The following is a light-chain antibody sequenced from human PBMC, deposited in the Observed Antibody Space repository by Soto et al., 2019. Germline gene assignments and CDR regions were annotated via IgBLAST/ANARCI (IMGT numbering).Light chain of an antibody. CDR3: QQYASFPLT. CDR1: HGIYSY. V-gene: IGKV1-16*02. CDR2: GAS. Sequence: DIQMTQSPSSLSASIGDRVTDTCRASHGIYSYVAWFQQKPGKAPKSLIYGASTLQSGVPSNFSGSGSGTDFNFTITSLQPEHLATYYCQQYASFPLTFGGGTKVEIK. J-gene: IGKJ4*01.